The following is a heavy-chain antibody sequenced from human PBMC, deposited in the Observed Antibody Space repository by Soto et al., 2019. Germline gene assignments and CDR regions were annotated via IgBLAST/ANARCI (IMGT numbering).Heavy chain of an antibody. CDR2: IYYSGNT. CDR1: GGSISSDIHY. J-gene: IGHJ3*02. V-gene: IGHV4-39*01. Sequence: SETLSLTCTVSGGSISSDIHYWGWIRQPPGKGLEWIGTIYYSGNTYYNTSLRSRDTISMDTSTNQFSPRLTSVTASDSAVYYCARHTDCGSGSSCLGSDNMDTDAFDIWGQGTMVT. CDR3: ARHTDCGSGSSCLGSDNMDTDAFDI. D-gene: IGHD3-10*01.